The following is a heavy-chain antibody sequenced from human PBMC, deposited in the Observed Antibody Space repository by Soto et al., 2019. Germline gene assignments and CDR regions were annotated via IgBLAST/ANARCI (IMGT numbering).Heavy chain of an antibody. D-gene: IGHD1-7*01. CDR1: CGSIISYY. CDR2: IYYSGST. CDR3: ARDRELELSP. V-gene: IGHV4-59*01. Sequence: KPSETLSLTCTFSCGSIISYYWSWIRQPPGKGLEWIGYIYYSGSTNYNPSLKSRVTISVDTSKNQFSLKLSSVTAADTAVYYCARDRELELSPWGQGTLVTVSS. J-gene: IGHJ5*02.